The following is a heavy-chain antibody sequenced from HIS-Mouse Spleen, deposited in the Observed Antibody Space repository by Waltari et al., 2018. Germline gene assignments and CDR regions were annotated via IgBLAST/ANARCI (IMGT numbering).Heavy chain of an antibody. CDR2: INPSGGRT. CDR3: ARIAEGYTSGWYAFDY. J-gene: IGHJ4*02. CDR1: GYTFTSYY. Sequence: QVQLVQSGAEVKKPGASVKVSCKASGYTFTSYYMHWVRQAPGQGLEWMGIINPSGGRTSYAQKFQGRVTISRDTSKNQVVLTMTNMYPLDTATYYCARIAEGYTSGWYAFDYWGQGTLVTVSS. D-gene: IGHD6-19*01. V-gene: IGHV1-46*01.